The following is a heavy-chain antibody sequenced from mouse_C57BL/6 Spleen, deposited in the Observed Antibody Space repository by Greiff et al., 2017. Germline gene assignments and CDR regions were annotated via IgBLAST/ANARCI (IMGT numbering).Heavy chain of an antibody. CDR2: ISYDGSN. J-gene: IGHJ3*01. V-gene: IGHV3-6*01. D-gene: IGHD1-1*02. Sequence: EVKLVESGPGLVKPSQSLSLTCSVTGYSITSGYYWNWIRQFPGNKLEWMGYISYDGSNNYNPSLKNRISITRDTSKNQFFLKLNSVTTEDTATYYCARGGLGLSWFAYWGQGTLVTVSA. CDR1: GYSITSGYY. CDR3: ARGGLGLSWFAY.